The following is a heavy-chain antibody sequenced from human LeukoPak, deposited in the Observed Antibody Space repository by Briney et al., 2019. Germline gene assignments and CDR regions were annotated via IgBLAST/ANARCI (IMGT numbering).Heavy chain of an antibody. CDR2: TNQDGSEK. CDR3: ARDDWALGTH. J-gene: IGHJ4*02. Sequence: GGSLRLSCAPSGFTFSNYWMTWVREAPGKEQEWVANTNQDGSEKYYVDSVKGRFTISRDNAKNSLYLQMNSLRAEDTAVYYCARDDWALGTHWGQGTLVTVSS. V-gene: IGHV3-7*01. D-gene: IGHD3-9*01. CDR1: GFTFSNYW.